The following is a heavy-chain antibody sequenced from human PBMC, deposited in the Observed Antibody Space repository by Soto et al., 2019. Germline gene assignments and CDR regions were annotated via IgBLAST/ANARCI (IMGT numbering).Heavy chain of an antibody. CDR3: ARSYYDYVWGSYRSAHFDY. Sequence: ASVKVPCKASGYTFTGYYMHWVRQAPGQGLEWMGIINPSGDSTSYAQKFQDRVTMTRDTSTSTVYMELSSLRSEDTAVYYCARSYYDYVWGSYRSAHFDYWGQGTLVTVSS. D-gene: IGHD3-16*02. V-gene: IGHV1-46*01. J-gene: IGHJ4*02. CDR2: INPSGDST. CDR1: GYTFTGYY.